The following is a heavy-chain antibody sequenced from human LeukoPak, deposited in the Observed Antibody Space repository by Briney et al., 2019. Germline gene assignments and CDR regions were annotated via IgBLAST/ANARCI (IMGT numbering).Heavy chain of an antibody. V-gene: IGHV3-53*01. CDR2: IYSGGST. CDR3: ARRAGAYTHPYDY. CDR1: GFTFSNAW. D-gene: IGHD3-16*01. Sequence: GGSLRLSCAASGFTFSNAWMSWVRQAPGKGLEWVSVIYSGGSTYYADSVKGRFTISRDKSKNTLYLQMNSLRAEDTAVYYCARRAGAYTHPYDYWGQGTLVTVS. J-gene: IGHJ4*02.